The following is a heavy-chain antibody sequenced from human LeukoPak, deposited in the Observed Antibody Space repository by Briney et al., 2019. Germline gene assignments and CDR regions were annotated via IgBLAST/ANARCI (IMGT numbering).Heavy chain of an antibody. D-gene: IGHD1-1*01. CDR2: MNPNSGNT. V-gene: IGHV1-8*01. J-gene: IGHJ4*02. CDR3: ARAPAGYGPLYYFDY. CDR1: GYTFTSYD. Sequence: ASVKVSCKASGYTFTSYDINWVRQATGQGLEWMGWMNPNSGNTGYAQKFQGRATMTRNTSISTAYMELSSLRSEDTAVYYCARAPAGYGPLYYFDYWGQGTLVTVSS.